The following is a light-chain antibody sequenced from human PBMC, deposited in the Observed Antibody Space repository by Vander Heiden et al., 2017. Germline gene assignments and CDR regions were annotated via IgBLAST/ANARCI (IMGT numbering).Light chain of an antibody. CDR3: QSYDAGLSGSGL. CDR2: GNN. Sequence: QSVLSQPPSVSGAPAQRVTISCTGSSSNFGAGYDVHWYQHRPGKAPKLLIYGNNKRPSGVPDRFSASKSGTSASLAITGLQSEDEADYYCQSYDAGLSGSGLFGGGTKLTVL. CDR1: SSNFGAGYD. J-gene: IGLJ2*01. V-gene: IGLV1-40*01.